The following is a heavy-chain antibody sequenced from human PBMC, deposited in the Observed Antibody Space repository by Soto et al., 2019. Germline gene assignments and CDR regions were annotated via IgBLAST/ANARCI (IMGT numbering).Heavy chain of an antibody. V-gene: IGHV3-53*01. CDR2: INSDGST. CDR3: ARSGYSFAWGY. J-gene: IGHJ4*02. CDR1: GFLVNSAY. D-gene: IGHD5-18*01. Sequence: EVQLVESGGGLIPPGGSLRLSCAASGFLVNSAYMTWVRQAPGKGLEWLSMINSDGSTLYAESVKGRFTISRDNSKNMLDLQMNSLRGEDTAMYYCARSGYSFAWGYWGQGTLVIVTS.